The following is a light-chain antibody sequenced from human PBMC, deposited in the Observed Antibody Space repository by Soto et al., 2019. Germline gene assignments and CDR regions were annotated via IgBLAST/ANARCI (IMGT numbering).Light chain of an antibody. CDR2: AAS. V-gene: IGKV3-20*01. Sequence: EIVLTQSPGTLSLSPGERATLSCRASQSISSSYLAWYQQKPGQAPRLLIYAASSRATGIPDRFSGSGSGTDFNLTISRLETEDFAVYYCQQYGSSTYTFGQGTQLEIK. J-gene: IGKJ2*01. CDR1: QSISSSY. CDR3: QQYGSSTYT.